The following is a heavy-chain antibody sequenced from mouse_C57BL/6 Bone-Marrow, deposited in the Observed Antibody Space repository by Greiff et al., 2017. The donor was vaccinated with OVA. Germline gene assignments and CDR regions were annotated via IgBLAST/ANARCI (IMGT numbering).Heavy chain of an antibody. V-gene: IGHV5-4*01. D-gene: IGHD4-1*01. Sequence: EVQRVESGGGLVKPGGSLKLSCAASGFTFSSYAMSWVRQTPEKRLEWVATISDGGSYTYYPDNVKGRFTISRDNAKNNLYLQMSHLKSEDTAMYYCARAELTGTYFDYWGQGTTLTVSS. CDR2: ISDGGSYT. CDR3: ARAELTGTYFDY. J-gene: IGHJ2*01. CDR1: GFTFSSYA.